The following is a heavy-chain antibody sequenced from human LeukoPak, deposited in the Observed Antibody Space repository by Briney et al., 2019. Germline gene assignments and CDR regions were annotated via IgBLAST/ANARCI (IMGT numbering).Heavy chain of an antibody. CDR2: INPNSGAT. D-gene: IGHD5-18*01. CDR1: GYIFTGYY. J-gene: IGHJ4*02. CDR3: ARGGRGYSYGELDY. Sequence: GASVKVSCKASGYIFTGYYLHWVRQAPGQGLEWMGWINPNSGATNYAQKFQGRVTMTRDTSISTAYMELSRLISDDTAVYYCARGGRGYSYGELDYWGQGTLDTVSS. V-gene: IGHV1-2*02.